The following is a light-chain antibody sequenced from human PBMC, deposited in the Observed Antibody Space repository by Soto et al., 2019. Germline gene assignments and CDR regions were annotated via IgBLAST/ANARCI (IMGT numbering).Light chain of an antibody. CDR3: QQYKNWPPVT. CDR1: QSVSSN. J-gene: IGKJ4*01. CDR2: GAS. Sequence: ETVMTQSPATLSVSPGDRATLSCRASQSVSSNLAWYQQKPGQAPRLLIYGASIRATGIPARFSGSGSGTEFTLTISSLQSEDFGPYYCQQYKNWPPVTFGGGTKVDIK. V-gene: IGKV3-15*01.